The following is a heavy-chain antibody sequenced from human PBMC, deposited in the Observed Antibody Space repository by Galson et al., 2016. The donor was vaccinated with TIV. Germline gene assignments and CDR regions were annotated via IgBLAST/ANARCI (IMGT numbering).Heavy chain of an antibody. CDR1: GLSVSINY. V-gene: IGHV3-66*02. Sequence: SLRLSCAASGLSVSINYMTWVRQAPGKGLEWVSLISDGGNTYYPDSVKGRFTISRDNSKNTLYLQMNSLRVEDTAVYYCARDRVVDATYYYYYYGMDVWGQGTVVTVSS. CDR3: ARDRVVDATYYYYYYGMDV. D-gene: IGHD2-15*01. J-gene: IGHJ6*02. CDR2: ISDGGNT.